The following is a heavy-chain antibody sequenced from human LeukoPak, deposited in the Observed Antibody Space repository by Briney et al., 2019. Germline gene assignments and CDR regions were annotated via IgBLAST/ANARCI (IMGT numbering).Heavy chain of an antibody. CDR2: IYYSGST. CDR1: GGSISSYY. V-gene: IGHV4-59*01. J-gene: IGHJ2*01. Sequence: PSETLSLTCTVSGGSISSYYWSWIRQPPGKGLEWIGYIYYSGSTNYNPSLKSRVTISVDTSKNQFSLKLSSVTAADTAVYYCARGPVVNANWYFDLWGRGTLVTVSS. CDR3: ARGPVVNANWYFDL.